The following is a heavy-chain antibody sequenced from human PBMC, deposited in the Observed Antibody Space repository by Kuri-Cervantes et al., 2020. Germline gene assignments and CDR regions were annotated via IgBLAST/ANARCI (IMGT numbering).Heavy chain of an antibody. CDR2: ISSNNNYI. Sequence: GGSLRLSCAASGFTFSTYSMAWVRQAPGKGLEWVSSISSNNNYIYYAASVKGRFTISRDNAKNTVYLQMNSLRVEDTAQYYCAKILAEVENYWYGLDVWGQGTTVTVSS. CDR1: GFTFSTYS. CDR3: AKILAEVENYWYGLDV. V-gene: IGHV3-21*04. J-gene: IGHJ6*02. D-gene: IGHD2-8*02.